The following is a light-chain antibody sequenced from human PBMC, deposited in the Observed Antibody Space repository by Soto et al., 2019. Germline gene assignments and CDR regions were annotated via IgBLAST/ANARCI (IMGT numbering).Light chain of an antibody. CDR1: QSVSSR. Sequence: EIVMTQSPATLSVSPGERVTLSYRASQSVSSRLAWYQQKPGQSPRLLIYGASTRATGIPARFSGSGSGTEFTLTISSLQSEDFGVYYCHQYNNLWTSGQRTKVDIK. CDR3: HQYNNLWT. V-gene: IGKV3-15*01. CDR2: GAS. J-gene: IGKJ1*01.